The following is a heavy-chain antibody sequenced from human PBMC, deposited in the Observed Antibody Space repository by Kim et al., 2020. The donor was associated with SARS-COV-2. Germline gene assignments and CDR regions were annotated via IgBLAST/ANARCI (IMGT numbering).Heavy chain of an antibody. CDR2: IYYSGST. V-gene: IGHV4-31*03. CDR3: ARTVMATPSYYFDY. CDR1: GGSISSGGYY. D-gene: IGHD2-21*01. J-gene: IGHJ4*02. Sequence: SETLSLTCTVSGGSISSGGYYWSWIRQHPGKGLEWIGYIYYSGSTYYNPSLKSRVTISVDTSKNQFSLKLSSVTAADTAVYYCARTVMATPSYYFDYWGQGTLVTVSS.